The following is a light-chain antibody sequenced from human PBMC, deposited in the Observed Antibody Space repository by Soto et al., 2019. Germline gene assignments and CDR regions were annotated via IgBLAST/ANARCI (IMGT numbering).Light chain of an antibody. Sequence: QCALTQPASASGSPGQSITISCTGTSNDVGGYNYVSWYQQHPGKAPKLMIYEVSNRPSGVSNRFSGSKSGNTASLTISGLQAEDEADYYCSSYTSSSNYVFGTGTKLTAL. J-gene: IGLJ1*01. CDR2: EVS. V-gene: IGLV2-14*01. CDR1: SNDVGGYNY. CDR3: SSYTSSSNYV.